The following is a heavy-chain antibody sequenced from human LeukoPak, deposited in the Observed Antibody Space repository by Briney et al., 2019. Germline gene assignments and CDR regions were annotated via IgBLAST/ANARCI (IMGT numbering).Heavy chain of an antibody. CDR2: IYSGGST. CDR3: ARDLLTYDFWSGYGY. J-gene: IGHJ4*02. V-gene: IGHV3-66*02. CDR1: GFTVSSNY. Sequence: PGGSLRLSCAASGFTVSSNYMSWVRQAPGKGLEWVSVIYSGGSTYYADSVKGRFTISRDNSKNTLYLQMNSLRAEDTAVYYCARDLLTYDFWSGYGYWGQGTLVTVSS. D-gene: IGHD3-3*01.